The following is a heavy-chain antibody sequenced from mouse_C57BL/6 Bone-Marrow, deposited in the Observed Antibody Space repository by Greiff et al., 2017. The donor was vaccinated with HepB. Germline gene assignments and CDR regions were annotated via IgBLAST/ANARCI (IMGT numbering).Heavy chain of an antibody. J-gene: IGHJ1*01. D-gene: IGHD1-1*01. CDR1: GYSFTSYW. CDR2: INPSNGGT. CDR3: ARARLITSKNWYFDV. Sequence: QVQLQQPGTELVKPGASVKLSCKASGYSFTSYWMHWVKQRPGQGLEWIGNINPSNGGTNYNEKFKSKATLTVDKSSSTAYMQLSSLTSEDSAVYYCARARLITSKNWYFDVWGAGTTVTVSS. V-gene: IGHV1-53*01.